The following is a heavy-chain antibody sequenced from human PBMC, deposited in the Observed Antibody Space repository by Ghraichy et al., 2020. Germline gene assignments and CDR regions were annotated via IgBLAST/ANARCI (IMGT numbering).Heavy chain of an antibody. D-gene: IGHD6-19*01. J-gene: IGHJ4*02. CDR3: ATIRAVAGTN. CDR1: GYSISSGYY. CDR2: IYHSGST. Sequence: SETLSLTCAVSGYSISSGYYWGWIRQPPGKGLEWIGSIYHSGSTYYNPSLKSRVTISVDTSKNQFSLKLSSVTAADTAVYYCATIRAVAGTNWGQGTLVTVSS. V-gene: IGHV4-38-2*01.